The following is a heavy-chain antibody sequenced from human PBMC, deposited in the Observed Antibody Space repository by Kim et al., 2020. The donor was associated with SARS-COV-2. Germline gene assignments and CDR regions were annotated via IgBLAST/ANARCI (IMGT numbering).Heavy chain of an antibody. J-gene: IGHJ6*02. V-gene: IGHV4-39*07. CDR3: ARDRSRLGYGRDV. Sequence: YHPSLKSRVTTSVDTSKDQFSLKLSSVTAADTAVYYCARDRSRLGYGRDVWGQGTTVTVSS. D-gene: IGHD3-9*01.